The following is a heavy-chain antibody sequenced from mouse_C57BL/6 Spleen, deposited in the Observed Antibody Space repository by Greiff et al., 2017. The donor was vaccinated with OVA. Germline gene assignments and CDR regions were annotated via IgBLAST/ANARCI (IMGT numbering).Heavy chain of an antibody. J-gene: IGHJ1*03. CDR3: ARWGYYGSSFFWYFDV. V-gene: IGHV5-9*01. Sequence: EVMLVESGGGLVKPGGSLKLSCAASGFTFSSYTMSWVRQTPEKRLEWVATISGGGGNTYYPDSVKGRFTISRDKAKNTLYLQMSSLRSEDTALYYCARWGYYGSSFFWYFDVWGTGTTVTVSS. D-gene: IGHD1-1*01. CDR1: GFTFSSYT. CDR2: ISGGGGNT.